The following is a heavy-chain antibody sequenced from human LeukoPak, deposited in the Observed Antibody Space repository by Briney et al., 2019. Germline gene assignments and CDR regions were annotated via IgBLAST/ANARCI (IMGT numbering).Heavy chain of an antibody. CDR1: GFTFSSYG. Sequence: PGESLRLSCAASGFTFSSYGMSWVRQAPGKGLEWVSAISGSGGSTYYADSVKGRFTISRDNSKNTLYLQMNSLRAEDTAVYYCAKDRGFIPDYWGQGTLVTVSS. D-gene: IGHD2-21*01. CDR3: AKDRGFIPDY. J-gene: IGHJ4*02. CDR2: ISGSGGST. V-gene: IGHV3-23*01.